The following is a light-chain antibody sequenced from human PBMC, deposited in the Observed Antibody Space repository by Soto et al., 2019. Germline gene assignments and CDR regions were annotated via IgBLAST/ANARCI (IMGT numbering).Light chain of an antibody. CDR3: VLHMGSGHWL. Sequence: QTVVTQEPSFSVSPGGTVTLTCGLSSGSVSTSYYPSWYQQTPVQAPRTLIYSTNTRSSGVPDRFTGSILGNKAALTIPGAQADDESDYYCVLHMGSGHWLFGGGTKLTVL. CDR1: SGSVSTSYY. V-gene: IGLV8-61*01. J-gene: IGLJ3*02. CDR2: STN.